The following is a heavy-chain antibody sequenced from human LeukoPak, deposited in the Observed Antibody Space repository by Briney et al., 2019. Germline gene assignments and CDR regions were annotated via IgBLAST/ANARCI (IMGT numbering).Heavy chain of an antibody. Sequence: PSETLSLTCAVYGGSFSGYYWSWIRQPPGKGLEWIGEINHSGSTNYNPSLKSRVTISVDTSKNQFSLNLSSVTAADTAVYYCARGLRYYYDSSGYFRKHFDYWGQGTLVTVSS. D-gene: IGHD3-22*01. CDR1: GGSFSGYY. CDR3: ARGLRYYYDSSGYFRKHFDY. V-gene: IGHV4-34*01. J-gene: IGHJ4*02. CDR2: INHSGST.